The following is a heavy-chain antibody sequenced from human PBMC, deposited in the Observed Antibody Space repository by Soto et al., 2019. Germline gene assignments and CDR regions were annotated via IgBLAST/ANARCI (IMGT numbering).Heavy chain of an antibody. CDR1: GYTFTSHG. CDR2: ISAYNGNT. V-gene: IGHV1-18*01. Sequence: ASVKVSCKASGYTFTSHGISWVRQAPGQGLEWMGWISAYNGNTNYAQKLQGRVTMTTDTSTSTAYMELRSLRSDDTAVYYCARSVHPHDYDPGMDVWGQGTTVTVSS. J-gene: IGHJ6*02. CDR3: ARSVHPHDYDPGMDV.